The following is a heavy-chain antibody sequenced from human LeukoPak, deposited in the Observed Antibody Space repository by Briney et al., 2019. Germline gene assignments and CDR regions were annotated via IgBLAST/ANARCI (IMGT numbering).Heavy chain of an antibody. V-gene: IGHV4-30-4*07. D-gene: IGHD3-22*01. CDR3: ARAYYYDSNGYYDAFDI. CDR1: RASLSSGGFA. J-gene: IGHJ3*02. CDR2: IYYSGNT. Sequence: SETLSLTCAVSRASLSSGGFAWSWIRQSPGKGLNWIGYIYYSGNTHYNPSLKSRVSISVDTSKNHLSLKLSSVTAADTAVYYCARAYYYDSNGYYDAFDIWGQGTMVTVSS.